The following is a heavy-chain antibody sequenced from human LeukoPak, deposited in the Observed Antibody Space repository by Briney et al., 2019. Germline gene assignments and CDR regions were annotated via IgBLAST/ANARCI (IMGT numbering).Heavy chain of an antibody. V-gene: IGHV6-1*01. CDR3: ARAYYYDSSGYYHLFDY. Sequence: SQTLSLTCAISGDSVSSNSAAWNWIRQSPSRGLEWLGRTYYRSKWYNDYAVSVKSRITINPDTSKNQFSLKLSSVTAADTAVYYCARAYYYDSSGYYHLFDYWGQGTLVTVSS. CDR2: TYYRSKWYN. J-gene: IGHJ4*02. D-gene: IGHD3-22*01. CDR1: GDSVSSNSAA.